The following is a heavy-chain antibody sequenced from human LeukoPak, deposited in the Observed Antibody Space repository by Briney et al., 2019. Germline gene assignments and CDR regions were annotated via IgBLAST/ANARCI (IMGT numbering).Heavy chain of an antibody. V-gene: IGHV4-34*01. CDR1: GGSFSGYY. CDR3: ARAGRRQYYYYYYMDV. Sequence: PSETLSLTCAVYGGSFSGYYWSWIRQPPGKGLEWIGEINHSGSTNYNPSLKSRVTISVDTAKNQFSLKLSSVTAADTAVYYCARAGRRQYYYYYYMDVWGKGTTVTVSS. D-gene: IGHD2-15*01. CDR2: INHSGST. J-gene: IGHJ6*03.